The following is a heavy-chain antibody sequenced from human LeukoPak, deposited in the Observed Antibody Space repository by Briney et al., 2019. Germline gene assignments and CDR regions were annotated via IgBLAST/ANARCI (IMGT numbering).Heavy chain of an antibody. J-gene: IGHJ4*02. CDR1: GGSISISNYF. CDR3: AFSGWFWGAFDY. CDR2: RSSTGIT. Sequence: SETLSLTCSVSGGSISISNYFWGWIRQPPGKGLEWIASRSSTGITHYYPSRESRISVSVETSKNQFSLMLTSLPAADTAVYYCAFSGWFWGAFDYWGQGILVTVSS. V-gene: IGHV4-39*01. D-gene: IGHD6-19*01.